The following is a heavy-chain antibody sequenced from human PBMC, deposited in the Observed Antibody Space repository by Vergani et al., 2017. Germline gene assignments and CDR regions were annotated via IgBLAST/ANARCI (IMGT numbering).Heavy chain of an antibody. CDR3: AGDTHSWQRADR. CDR1: GGSITSSSYY. D-gene: IGHD6-13*01. CDR2: IYHSGGA. V-gene: IGHV4-39*07. Sequence: QLHLQESGPGLLKPSETLSLTCTVSGGSITSSSYYWGWIRQAPGKGLEWIGNIYHSGGAYYNPSLKGRVTISVDTSKNQFSLRLPSVTAADSAIYYCAGDTHSWQRADRWGQGLLVSVSS. J-gene: IGHJ5*02.